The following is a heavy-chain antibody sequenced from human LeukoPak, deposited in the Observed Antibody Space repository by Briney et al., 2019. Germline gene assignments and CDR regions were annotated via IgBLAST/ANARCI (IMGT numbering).Heavy chain of an antibody. J-gene: IGHJ4*02. CDR1: GYSFTNHW. D-gene: IGHD3-10*01. V-gene: IGHV5-51*01. Sequence: GESLKISCKGSGYSFTNHWIGWVRQLPGKGLEWMGIIYPGDSDTRYSPSFQGQVTISADKSITTAYLQWSSLKASDTAMYYCARLRYFGSGSYRDYWGQGTLVTVSS. CDR3: ARLRYFGSGSYRDY. CDR2: IYPGDSDT.